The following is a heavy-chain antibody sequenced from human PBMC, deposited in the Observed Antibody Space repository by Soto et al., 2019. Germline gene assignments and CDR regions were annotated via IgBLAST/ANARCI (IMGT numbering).Heavy chain of an antibody. D-gene: IGHD2-21*02. CDR3: ARDLWGYCGTDCYPLDV. J-gene: IGHJ6*02. CDR1: GGTISRYY. Sequence: QVQLQESGPGLVKPSETLSLTCTVSGGTISRYYWSWIRQPPGQGLEWIGYMYNTGSTVYNPSFKSRVTISVDTSMNQFSLKLNSVTAADTAVYYCARDLWGYCGTDCYPLDVWGQGTTVTVSS. V-gene: IGHV4-59*01. CDR2: MYNTGST.